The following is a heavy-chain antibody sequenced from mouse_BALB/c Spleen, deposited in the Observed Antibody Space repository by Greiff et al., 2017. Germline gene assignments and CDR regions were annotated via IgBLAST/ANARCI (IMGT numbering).Heavy chain of an antibody. CDR2: ISYSGST. D-gene: IGHD4-1*01. CDR1: GYSITSDYA. CDR3: ARRETLGRGFAY. Sequence: EVHLVESGPGLVKPSQSLSLTCTVTGYSITSDYAWNWIRQFPGNKLEWMGYISYSGSTSYNPSLKSRISITRDTSKNQFFLQLNSVTTEDTATYYCARRETLGRGFAYWGQGTLVTVSA. J-gene: IGHJ3*01. V-gene: IGHV3-2*02.